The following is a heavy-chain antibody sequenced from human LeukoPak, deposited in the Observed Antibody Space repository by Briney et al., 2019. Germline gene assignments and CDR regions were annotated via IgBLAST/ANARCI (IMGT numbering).Heavy chain of an antibody. D-gene: IGHD6-13*01. Sequence: GRSLRLSCAASGFTFSSYGMHWVRHAPGKGREWVAVISYVGGSKYYADSVKGRITISRDNSKNTLHLKMNSLRTEGTAVYYCARVKGGIAAAGNYFDDWGQRTLVTVSS. CDR3: ARVKGGIAAAGNYFDD. V-gene: IGHV3-30*05. CDR2: ISYVGGSK. J-gene: IGHJ4*02. CDR1: GFTFSSYG.